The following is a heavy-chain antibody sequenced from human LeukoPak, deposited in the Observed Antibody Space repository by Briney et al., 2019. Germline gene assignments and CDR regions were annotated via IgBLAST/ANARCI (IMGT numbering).Heavy chain of an antibody. D-gene: IGHD6-13*01. CDR3: PRPMGIAAPFDY. V-gene: IGHV1-69*05. CDR2: IIPIFGTA. J-gene: IGHJ4*02. Sequence: SVKVSCKASGGTFSSYAISWVRQAPGQGLEWMGGIIPIFGTANYAQKFQGRVTITTDESTSTAYMELSSLRSEDTAVYYCPRPMGIAAPFDYWGQGTLVTVSS. CDR1: GGTFSSYA.